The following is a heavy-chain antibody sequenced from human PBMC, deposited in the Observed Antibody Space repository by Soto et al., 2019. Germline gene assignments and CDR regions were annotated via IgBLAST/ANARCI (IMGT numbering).Heavy chain of an antibody. CDR2: ISSSSAYI. J-gene: IGHJ4*02. CDR1: GFTFGSFT. CDR3: ARDGLTFGGD. V-gene: IGHV3-21*06. D-gene: IGHD3-16*01. Sequence: EVHLVEAGGGLVKPGESLTLSCAASGFTFGSFTLNWVRQAPGKGLEGVSSISSSSAYIYYAESVKGRFTISRDNARSTLYLQMNSLRLDDTAVYFCARDGLTFGGDWGQGTLVAVSS.